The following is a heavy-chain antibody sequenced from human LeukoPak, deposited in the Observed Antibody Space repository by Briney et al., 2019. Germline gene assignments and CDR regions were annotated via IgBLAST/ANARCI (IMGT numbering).Heavy chain of an antibody. Sequence: PGGSLRLSCAASGFTFSNAWMSWVRQAPGKGLEWVGRIKSKTYGGTTDYAAPVKGRFTISRDDSKNTLYLQMNSLRAEDTAVYYCAKALGVPDAFDIWGQGTMVTVSS. CDR1: GFTFSNAW. J-gene: IGHJ3*02. D-gene: IGHD3-10*01. CDR2: IKSKTYGGTT. CDR3: AKALGVPDAFDI. V-gene: IGHV3-15*01.